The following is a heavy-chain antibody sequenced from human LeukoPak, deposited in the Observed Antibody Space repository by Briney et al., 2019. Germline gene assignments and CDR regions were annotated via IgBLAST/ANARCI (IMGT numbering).Heavy chain of an antibody. J-gene: IGHJ1*01. CDR2: INHSGST. CDR3: ARDTIAAAGTVQH. Sequence: SETLSLTCAVYGGSFSGYYRSWIRQPPGKGLEWIGEINHSGSTNYNPSLKSRVTISVDTSKNQFSLKLSSVTAADTAVYYCARDTIAAAGTVQHWGQGTLVTVPS. CDR1: GGSFSGYY. D-gene: IGHD6-13*01. V-gene: IGHV4-34*01.